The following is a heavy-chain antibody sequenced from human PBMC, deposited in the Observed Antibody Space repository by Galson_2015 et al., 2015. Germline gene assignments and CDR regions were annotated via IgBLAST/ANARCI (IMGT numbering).Heavy chain of an antibody. D-gene: IGHD3-22*01. V-gene: IGHV4-38-2*02. CDR1: GYSISSGYY. CDR2: IYHSGST. J-gene: IGHJ4*02. CDR3: ASSPGNGYYSYGGIDY. Sequence: ETLSLTCTVSGYSISSGYYWGWIRQPPGKGLEWIGSIYHSGSTYYNPSLKSRVTISVDTSKNQFSLKLSSVTAADTAVYYCASSPGNGYYSYGGIDYWGQGTLVTVSS.